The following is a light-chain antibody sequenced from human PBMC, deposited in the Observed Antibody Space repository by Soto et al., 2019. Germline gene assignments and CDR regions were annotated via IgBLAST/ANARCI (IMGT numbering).Light chain of an antibody. V-gene: IGLV2-8*01. J-gene: IGLJ2*01. CDR2: EVS. CDR3: SSYGGSNNFVI. CDR1: SSDVGGYNY. Sequence: QSALTQPPSASGSPGQSVTISCTGTSSDVGGYNYVSWYQQHPGKAPKLMIYEVSQRPSRVPDRFSGSKSGNTASLTVSGLQAEDEGDYYCSSYGGSNNFVILGGGTKVTVL.